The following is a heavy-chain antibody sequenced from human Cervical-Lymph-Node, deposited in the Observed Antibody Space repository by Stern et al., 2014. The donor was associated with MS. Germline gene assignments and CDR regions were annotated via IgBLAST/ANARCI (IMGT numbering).Heavy chain of an antibody. J-gene: IGHJ5*02. D-gene: IGHD2-15*01. CDR2: IIPFIGLA. V-gene: IGHV1-69*09. CDR1: GGTFSSSYA. Sequence: QVQLVESGAEVKKPGSSMNVSCKTSGGTFSSSYALTWLRQAPGQRLEWMGRIIPFIGLANYAQKCQGRVTITAETSTSTTYMEMSSLGSEDTAVYYCARGVVSNRAAATLHNLFDPWGQGTLVTVSS. CDR3: ARGVVSNRAAATLHNLFDP.